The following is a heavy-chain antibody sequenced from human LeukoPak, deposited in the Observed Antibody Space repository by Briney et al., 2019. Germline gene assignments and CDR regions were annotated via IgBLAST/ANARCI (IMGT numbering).Heavy chain of an antibody. Sequence: PSETLSLTCIVSGGSISSYYWSWIRQPPGKGLEWIGYIYYSGSTTYNPSLKSRVTISLQTSKKQFSLKLSSVTAEDTAVYYCARHVRPLDSMVLGLINYWGQGTLVTVSS. CDR3: ARHVRPLDSMVLGLINY. D-gene: IGHD3-10*01. CDR1: GGSISSYY. V-gene: IGHV4-59*08. J-gene: IGHJ4*02. CDR2: IYYSGST.